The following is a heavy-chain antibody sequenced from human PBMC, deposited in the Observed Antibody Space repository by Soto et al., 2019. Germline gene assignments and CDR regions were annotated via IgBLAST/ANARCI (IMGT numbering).Heavy chain of an antibody. CDR3: AHTYYYDSSGYPWGFDY. CDR1: GFSLSTSGVG. Sequence: SGPTLVNPTQTLTLTCTFSGFSLSTSGVGVGWIRQPPGKALEWLALIYWNDDKRYSPSLKSRLTITKDTSKNQVVLTMTNMDPVDTATYYCAHTYYYDSSGYPWGFDYWGQGTLVTVSS. D-gene: IGHD3-22*01. V-gene: IGHV2-5*01. J-gene: IGHJ4*02. CDR2: IYWNDDK.